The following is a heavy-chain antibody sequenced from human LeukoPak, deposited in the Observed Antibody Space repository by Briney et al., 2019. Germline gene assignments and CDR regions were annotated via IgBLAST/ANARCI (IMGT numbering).Heavy chain of an antibody. D-gene: IGHD2-8*01. V-gene: IGHV3-30*03. CDR1: GFTFSSYG. CDR3: ARVVCTIGVCYDPNLDAFDI. J-gene: IGHJ3*02. Sequence: GGSLRLSCAASGFTFSSYGMHWVRQAPGKGLEWVAVISYDGSNKYYADSVKGRFTISRDNSKNTLYLQMNSLRAEDTAVYYCARVVCTIGVCYDPNLDAFDIWGQGTRVTVSS. CDR2: ISYDGSNK.